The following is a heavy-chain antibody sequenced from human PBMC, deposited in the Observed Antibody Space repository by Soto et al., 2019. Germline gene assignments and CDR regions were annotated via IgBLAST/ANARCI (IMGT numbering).Heavy chain of an antibody. J-gene: IGHJ4*02. CDR3: ARRYGSAIDY. D-gene: IGHD1-26*01. CDR2: IYYSGST. Sequence: SETLSLTCTVSCGSISNCYWSSIREPPGKGLEWIGYIYYSGSTNCNPSLKSRVTISVDTSKNQFSLKLSSVTAADTAVYYCARRYGSAIDYWGQGTLVTVS. V-gene: IGHV4-59*08. CDR1: CGSISNCY.